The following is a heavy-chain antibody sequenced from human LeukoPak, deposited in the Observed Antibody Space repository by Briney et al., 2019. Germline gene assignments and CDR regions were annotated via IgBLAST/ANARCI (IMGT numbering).Heavy chain of an antibody. V-gene: IGHV3-74*01. CDR3: ARGGLEPVDY. CDR1: GFTFSTYW. Sequence: GGSLRLSCAASGFTFSTYWMHWVRQAPGKGLVWVSRTNADGRSTSYADSVKVRFTISRDNAKNTLYLQMNSLRADDTAVYYCARGGLEPVDYWGQGTLVTVSS. J-gene: IGHJ4*02. D-gene: IGHD1-1*01. CDR2: TNADGRST.